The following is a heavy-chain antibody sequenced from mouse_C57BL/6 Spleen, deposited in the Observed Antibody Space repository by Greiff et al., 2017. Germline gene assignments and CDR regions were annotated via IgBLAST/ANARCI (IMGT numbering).Heavy chain of an antibody. D-gene: IGHD1-1*01. Sequence: QVQLQQSGAELVKPGASVKISCKASGYAFSSYWMNWVKQRPGKGLEWIGQIYPGDGDTNYNGTFKGKATLTADKSSSTAYMQLSSLTSEDSAVYFCARDDGSSSAWCAYWGQGTLVTVSA. CDR2: IYPGDGDT. CDR3: ARDDGSSSAWCAY. V-gene: IGHV1-80*01. J-gene: IGHJ3*01. CDR1: GYAFSSYW.